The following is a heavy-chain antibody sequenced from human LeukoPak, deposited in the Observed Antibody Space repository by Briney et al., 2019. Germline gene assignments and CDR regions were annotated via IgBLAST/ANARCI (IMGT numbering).Heavy chain of an antibody. CDR2: VRSKASNYAT. J-gene: IGHJ4*02. CDR3: TRGFSDYFDY. Sequence: GGSLKLSCEASGFSFSGFVLSWVRRASGKGLEWVSRVRSKASNYATVFAESMEGRFTISRDDSKNTVYLHMSSLKSEDTAVYYCTRGFSDYFDYWGQGTLVTVSS. CDR1: GFSFSGFV. D-gene: IGHD2/OR15-2a*01. V-gene: IGHV3-73*01.